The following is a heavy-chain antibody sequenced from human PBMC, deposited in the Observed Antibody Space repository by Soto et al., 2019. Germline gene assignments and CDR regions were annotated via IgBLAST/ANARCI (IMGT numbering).Heavy chain of an antibody. CDR1: GDTFSSYA. CDR2: IIPIFGTA. D-gene: IGHD3-10*01. V-gene: IGHV1-69*12. CDR3: ARVPYRSAGTTYYYYYGMDV. Sequence: QVQLVQSGAEVKKPGSSVKVSCKASGDTFSSYAISWVRQAPGQGLEWMGGIIPIFGTANYAQKFQGRVTITADESTSTAYMELSSLRSEDTAVYYCARVPYRSAGTTYYYYYGMDVWGQGTTVTVSS. J-gene: IGHJ6*02.